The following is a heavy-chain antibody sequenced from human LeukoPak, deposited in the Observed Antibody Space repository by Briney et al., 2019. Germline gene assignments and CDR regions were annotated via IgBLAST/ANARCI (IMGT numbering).Heavy chain of an antibody. V-gene: IGHV4-39*01. CDR3: PRLTEYSGSYYQMSYYFDY. J-gene: IGHJ4*02. CDR1: GGSISSSSYY. CDR2: IYYSGST. D-gene: IGHD1-26*01. Sequence: SETLSLTCTVSGGSISSSSYYWGWIRQPPGKGLEGIGSIYYSGSTYYNPSLKSRVTISVDTPKNQFSLKLSSVPAADTAVYYCPRLTEYSGSYYQMSYYFDYWGQGTLVTVSS.